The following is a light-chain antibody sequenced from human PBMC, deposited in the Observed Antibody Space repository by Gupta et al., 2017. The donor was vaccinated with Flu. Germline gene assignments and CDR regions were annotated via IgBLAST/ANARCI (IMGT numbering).Light chain of an antibody. CDR3: QQYNNYPWT. V-gene: IGKV1-5*03. Sequence: DTAITSCRASQSSSTWLAWSQHKPGKAPKLLIYKASLIAPGVPSRFSGSGSGTEFALTISSLQPEDFATYYCQQYNNYPWTFGQGTKVEIK. J-gene: IGKJ1*01. CDR2: KAS. CDR1: QSSSTW.